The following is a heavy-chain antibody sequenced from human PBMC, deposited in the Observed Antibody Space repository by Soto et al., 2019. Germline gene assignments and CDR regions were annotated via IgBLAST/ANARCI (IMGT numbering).Heavy chain of an antibody. CDR3: AGLYPYESSGYHLNY. Sequence: SETLSLTWTVAGGSIINSSSYWGWIRQHPGKGLEWVGSIYYLGNTYYNTSLGSRVTISVDTSKNQFSLKLRSVTAADTAVFYCAGLYPYESSGYHLNYWCQGALLTVS. D-gene: IGHD3-22*01. CDR1: GGSIINSSSY. CDR2: IYYLGNT. J-gene: IGHJ4*02. V-gene: IGHV4-39*01.